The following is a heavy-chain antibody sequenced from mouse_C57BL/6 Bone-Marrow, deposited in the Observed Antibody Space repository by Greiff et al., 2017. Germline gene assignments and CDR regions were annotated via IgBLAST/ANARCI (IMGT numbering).Heavy chain of an antibody. CDR2: IDPEDGET. CDR3: APRTAQATYYFDY. Sequence: EVTLMESGAELVKPGASVKLSCTASGFNIKDYYMHWVKQRTEQGLEWIGRIDPEDGETKYAPKFQGKATITADTSSNTAYLQLSSLTSEDTAVYYCAPRTAQATYYFDYWGQGTTLTVSS. CDR1: GFNIKDYY. V-gene: IGHV14-2*01. D-gene: IGHD3-2*02. J-gene: IGHJ2*01.